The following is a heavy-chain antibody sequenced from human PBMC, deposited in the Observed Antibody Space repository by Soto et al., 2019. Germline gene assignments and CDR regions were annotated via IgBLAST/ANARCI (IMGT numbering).Heavy chain of an antibody. V-gene: IGHV3-33*01. CDR2: IWYDGSNK. J-gene: IGHJ4*02. D-gene: IGHD3-10*01. CDR1: GCTFSSYG. CDR3: ARGETRITMVRGVILVYDY. Sequence: GGSLRLSCAASGCTFSSYGMHWVRQAPGKGLEWVAVIWYDGSNKYYADSVKGRFTISRDNSKNTLYLQMNSLRAEDTAVYYCARGETRITMVRGVILVYDYWGQGTLVTVSS.